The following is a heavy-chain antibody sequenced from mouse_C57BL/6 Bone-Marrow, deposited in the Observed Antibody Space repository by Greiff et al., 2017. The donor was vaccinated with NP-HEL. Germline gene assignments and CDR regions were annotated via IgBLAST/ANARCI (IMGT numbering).Heavy chain of an antibody. CDR1: GYTSTSYW. V-gene: IGHV1-52*01. D-gene: IGHD1-1*01. CDR2: IDPSDSET. J-gene: IGHJ1*03. Sequence: QVQLQQPGAELVRPGSSVKLSCKASGYTSTSYWMHWVKQRPIQGLEWIGNIDPSDSETNYNQKFKDKATLTVDKSSSTAYMQLSSLTSEDSAVYYCARESYGSSFYWYFDVWGTGTTVTVSS. CDR3: ARESYGSSFYWYFDV.